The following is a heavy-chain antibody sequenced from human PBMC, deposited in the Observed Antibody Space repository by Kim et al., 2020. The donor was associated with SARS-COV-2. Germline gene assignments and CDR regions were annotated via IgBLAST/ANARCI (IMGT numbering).Heavy chain of an antibody. Sequence: GGSLRLSCAASGFTFSSYGMHWVRQAPGKGLEWVAVIWYDGSNKYYADSVKGRFTISRDNSKNTLYLQMNSLRAEDTAVYYCARGIQRGSHGAYFDYWGQGTLVTVSS. J-gene: IGHJ4*02. CDR1: GFTFSSYG. V-gene: IGHV3-33*01. D-gene: IGHD1-26*01. CDR2: IWYDGSNK. CDR3: ARGIQRGSHGAYFDY.